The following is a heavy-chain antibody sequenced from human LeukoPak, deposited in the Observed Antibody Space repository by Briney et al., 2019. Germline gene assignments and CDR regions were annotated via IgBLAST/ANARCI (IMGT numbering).Heavy chain of an antibody. CDR2: INHSGST. CDR1: GGSLSGYY. J-gene: IGHJ4*02. V-gene: IGHV4-34*01. Sequence: PSETLSLTCAVYGGSLSGYYWSWIRQPPGKGLEWIGEINHSGSTNYNPSLKSRVTISVDTSKNQFSLKLSSVTAADTAVYYCAREQAALGRYFDWLPFDYWGQGTLVTVSS. CDR3: AREQAALGRYFDWLPFDY. D-gene: IGHD3-9*01.